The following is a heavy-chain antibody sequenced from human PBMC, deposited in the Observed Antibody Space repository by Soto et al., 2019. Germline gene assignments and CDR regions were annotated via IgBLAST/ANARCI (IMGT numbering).Heavy chain of an antibody. J-gene: IGHJ6*02. CDR3: ARIPVGYCSSTSCYPYYYGMDV. D-gene: IGHD2-2*01. V-gene: IGHV2-70*01. Sequence: SGPTLVNPTQTLTLTCTFSGFSLSTSGMCVSWIRQPPGKALEWLALIDWDDDKYYSTSLKTRLTISKDTSKNQVVLTMTNMDPVDTATYYCARIPVGYCSSTSCYPYYYGMDVWGQGTTVTVS. CDR2: IDWDDDK. CDR1: GFSLSTSGMC.